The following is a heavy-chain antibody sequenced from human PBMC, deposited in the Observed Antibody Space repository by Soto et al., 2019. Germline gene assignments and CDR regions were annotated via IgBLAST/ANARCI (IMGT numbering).Heavy chain of an antibody. D-gene: IGHD2-15*01. CDR1: GFSFDDYA. J-gene: IGHJ6*02. CDR3: AKDLGYWSGDSRFRNYHYQYAMDV. Sequence: EVQLVESGGGLVQPGRSLRLSCAASGFSFDDYAMHWVRQVPGKGLEWVSSINWNSGNIGYADSVKGRFTISRDNAKNSLYLQMNSLRIEDTALYYCAKDLGYWSGDSRFRNYHYQYAMDVWGQGTTVTVSS. V-gene: IGHV3-9*01. CDR2: INWNSGNI.